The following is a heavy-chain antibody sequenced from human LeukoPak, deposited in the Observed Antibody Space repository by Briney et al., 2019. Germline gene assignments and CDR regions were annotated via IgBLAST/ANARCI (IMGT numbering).Heavy chain of an antibody. CDR3: ARVFDCSGGSCYYPDAFDI. CDR1: GGSITSSSYY. J-gene: IGHJ3*02. CDR2: IYYSGST. D-gene: IGHD2-15*01. V-gene: IGHV4-61*01. Sequence: SETLSLTCTVSGGSITSSSYYWSWIRQPPGKGLEWIGYIYYSGSTNYNPSLKSRVTISVDTSKNQFSLKLSSVTAADTAVYYCARVFDCSGGSCYYPDAFDIWGQGTMVTVSS.